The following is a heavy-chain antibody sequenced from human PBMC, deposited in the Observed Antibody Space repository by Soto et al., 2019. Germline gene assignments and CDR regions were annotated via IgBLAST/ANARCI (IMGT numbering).Heavy chain of an antibody. CDR2: INAGNGNT. Sequence: ASVKVACKASGYTFTSYAMHWVRQAPGQRLEWMGWINAGNGNTKYSQKFQGRVTITRDTSASTAYMELSSLRSEDTAVYYCARDPNANYDFWSAPGTRYYYGMDVWGQGTTVTVSS. CDR3: ARDPNANYDFWSAPGTRYYYGMDV. V-gene: IGHV1-3*01. D-gene: IGHD3-3*01. CDR1: GYTFTSYA. J-gene: IGHJ6*02.